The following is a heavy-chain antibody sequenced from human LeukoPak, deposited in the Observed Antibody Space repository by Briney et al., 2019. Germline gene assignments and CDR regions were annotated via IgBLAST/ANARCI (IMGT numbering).Heavy chain of an antibody. J-gene: IGHJ4*02. D-gene: IGHD2-15*01. Sequence: GGSLRLSCAASGFTFSSYWMSWIRQAPGKGLEWVANIKQDGSEKEYEDSVKGRFTISRDNAKNSLYLQMNSLRAEDTAVYYCARDLRGGHFDYWGQGTLVTVSS. CDR2: IKQDGSEK. V-gene: IGHV3-7*01. CDR1: GFTFSSYW. CDR3: ARDLRGGHFDY.